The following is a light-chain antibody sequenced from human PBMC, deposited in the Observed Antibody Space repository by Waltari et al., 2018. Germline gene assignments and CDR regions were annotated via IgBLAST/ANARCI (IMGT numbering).Light chain of an antibody. V-gene: IGKV3-20*01. Sequence: ELVLTQSPGTASLSPGERVTLSCRASQSVGSSSLAWYQQKPGQAPRLVIYRASRRATDIPDSFSGSGSGTDFSLTSSRLEPEDFAVYYCQQHGTLPATFGQGTKVEIK. J-gene: IGKJ1*01. CDR2: RAS. CDR1: QSVGSSS. CDR3: QQHGTLPAT.